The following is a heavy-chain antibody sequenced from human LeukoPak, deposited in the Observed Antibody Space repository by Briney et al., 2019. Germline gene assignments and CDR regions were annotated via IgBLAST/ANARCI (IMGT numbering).Heavy chain of an antibody. CDR1: GGSISSYY. CDR2: IYTSGST. CDR3: ARHGPGYSSGWYPFVY. J-gene: IGHJ4*02. Sequence: SETMSLTCTVSGGSISSYYWSWIRQLAGKGLEWIGRIYTSGSTYYNPSLKSRVTISVDTSKNQFSLKLSSVTAADTAVYYCARHGPGYSSGWYPFVYWGQGTLVTVSS. V-gene: IGHV4-4*07. D-gene: IGHD6-19*01.